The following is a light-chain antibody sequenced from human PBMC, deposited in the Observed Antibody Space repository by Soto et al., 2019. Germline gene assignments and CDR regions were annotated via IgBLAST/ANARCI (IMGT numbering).Light chain of an antibody. CDR3: QQYDTWPPGT. CDR1: QSVSSN. J-gene: IGKJ1*01. CDR2: GAS. Sequence: EIVMTQSPATLSVSPGERASLSCRASQSVSSNLAWYQQKPGQAPRLLIYGASTRATGIPARLSGSGSGTEFTLTISSLQSGDVAVYYCQQYDTWPPGTFGQGTKVETK. V-gene: IGKV3-15*01.